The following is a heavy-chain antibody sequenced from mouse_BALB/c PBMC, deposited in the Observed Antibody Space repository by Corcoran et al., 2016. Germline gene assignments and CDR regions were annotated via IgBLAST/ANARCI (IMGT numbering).Heavy chain of an antibody. D-gene: IGHD2-3*01. V-gene: IGHV1-18*01. CDR3: ASPDGYYSAWFAY. J-gene: IGHJ3*01. CDR2: INPYNGGT. CDR1: GYSFTGYT. Sequence: EVQLQQSGPELVKPGASMKISCKASGYSFTGYTMNWVKQSHGKNLEWIGLINPYNGGTSYNQKFKGKATLTVDKSSSTAYMELLSLISEDSTVYYCASPDGYYSAWFAYWGQGTLVTVSA.